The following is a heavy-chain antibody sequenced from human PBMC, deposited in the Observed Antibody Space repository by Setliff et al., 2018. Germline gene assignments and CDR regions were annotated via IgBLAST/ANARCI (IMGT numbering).Heavy chain of an antibody. CDR2: IDYSGNT. CDR3: ARAGSGVLGDFFYMGV. CDR1: GGSISSGDYY. D-gene: IGHD3-3*01. V-gene: IGHV4-30-4*08. J-gene: IGHJ6*03. Sequence: SETLSLTCTVSGGSISSGDYYWSWIRQPPGKGLEWIGHIDYSGNTYYNPSLKSRVTISIDTSGNLFSLKLSSVTAANTAVYYCARAGSGVLGDFFYMGVWGKGTMVTVSS.